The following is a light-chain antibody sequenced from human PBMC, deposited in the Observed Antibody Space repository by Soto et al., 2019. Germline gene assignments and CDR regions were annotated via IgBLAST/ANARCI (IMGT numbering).Light chain of an antibody. CDR3: QQSNTYSWT. CDR1: QTISGW. CDR2: KAS. V-gene: IGKV1-5*03. J-gene: IGKJ1*01. Sequence: DIQMTQPPSTLSASVGDRVTITCLASQTISGWLAWYQQKPGKAPKVLIYKASSLESGVPSRFSGSGSGTEFTLTISSLQPDDFATYYCQQSNTYSWTFGQGTKVDTK.